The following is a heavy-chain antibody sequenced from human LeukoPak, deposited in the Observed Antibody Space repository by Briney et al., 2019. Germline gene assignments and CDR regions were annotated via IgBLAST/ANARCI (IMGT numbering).Heavy chain of an antibody. CDR3: AKDLGHSSSWYNWFDP. CDR2: ISYDGSNK. V-gene: IGHV3-30*18. J-gene: IGHJ5*02. D-gene: IGHD6-13*01. CDR1: GFTFSSYG. Sequence: PGGSLRLSCAASGFTFSSYGMHWVRQAPGKGLEWVAVISYDGSNKYYADSVKGRFTISRDNSKNTLYLQRNSLRAEDTAVYYCAKDLGHSSSWYNWFDPWGQGTLVTVSS.